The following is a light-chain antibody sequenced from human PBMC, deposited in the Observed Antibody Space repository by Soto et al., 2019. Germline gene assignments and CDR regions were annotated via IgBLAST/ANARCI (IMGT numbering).Light chain of an antibody. CDR2: DDS. J-gene: IGLJ3*02. V-gene: IGLV3-21*02. CDR1: NIGNKS. Sequence: SYELTQPPSVSVAPGQTAMITCGGNNIGNKSVHWYQQRPGQAPVLVVYDDSDRPSGIPDRLSGSNSENTATLTISRVEAGDEADFYCQVCDSSSDDRSDPTSDRGVFGGGTELTVL. CDR3: QVCDSSSDDRSDPTSDRGV.